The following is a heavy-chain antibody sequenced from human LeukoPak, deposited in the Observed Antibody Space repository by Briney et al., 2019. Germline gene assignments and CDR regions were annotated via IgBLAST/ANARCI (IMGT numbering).Heavy chain of an antibody. J-gene: IGHJ6*03. Sequence: GGSLRLSCAASGFTFSSYSMNWVRQAPGKGLEWVSYISSSSSTIYYADSVKGRFTISRDNAKNSLYLQMNSLRAEDTAVYYCARAGVDARWYSSGWYTNDYYYYMDVWGKGTTVTVSS. D-gene: IGHD6-19*01. CDR2: ISSSSSTI. CDR1: GFTFSSYS. CDR3: ARAGVDARWYSSGWYTNDYYYYMDV. V-gene: IGHV3-48*01.